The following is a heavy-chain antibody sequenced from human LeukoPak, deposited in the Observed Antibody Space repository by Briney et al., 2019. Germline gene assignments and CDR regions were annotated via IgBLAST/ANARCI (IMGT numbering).Heavy chain of an antibody. CDR1: GFTFSSYA. D-gene: IGHD3-9*01. CDR3: AKPISPDILTGYSADIAFDY. J-gene: IGHJ4*02. Sequence: RPGGSLRLSCAASGFTFSSYAMSWVRQAPGKGLEWVSAISGSGGSTYYADSVKGRFTISRDNSKNTLYLQMNSLRAEDTAVYYCAKPISPDILTGYSADIAFDYWGQGTLVTVSS. CDR2: ISGSGGST. V-gene: IGHV3-23*01.